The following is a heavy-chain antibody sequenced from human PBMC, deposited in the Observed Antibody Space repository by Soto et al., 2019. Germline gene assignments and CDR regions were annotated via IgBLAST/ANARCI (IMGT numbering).Heavy chain of an antibody. J-gene: IGHJ3*01. CDR2: ISGSGGTT. CDR1: GFTFNTYA. V-gene: IGHV3-23*01. D-gene: IGHD2-21*02. CDR3: AKGFIVVVTAIRPDDNFDV. Sequence: GGSLRLSCAASGFTFNTYAMNWVRQAPGKGLEWVASISGSGGTTYYAASVKGRFTVSRDTSKNTLFLQMNSLSAEDTAVYYCAKGFIVVVTAIRPDDNFDVWGQGTMVTVSS.